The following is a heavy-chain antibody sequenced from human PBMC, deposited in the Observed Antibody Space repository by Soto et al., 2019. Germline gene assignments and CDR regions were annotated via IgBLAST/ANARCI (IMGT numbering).Heavy chain of an antibody. Sequence: ASVKVSCKASGYTFTGYYMHWVRQAPGQGLEWMGWINPNSGGTIYAQKFQGRVTMTEDTSTDTAYMELSSLRSEDTAVYYCATLTTTHNCFDPWGQGTLVTVSS. V-gene: IGHV1-2*02. CDR3: ATLTTTHNCFDP. J-gene: IGHJ5*02. D-gene: IGHD4-17*01. CDR1: GYTFTGYY. CDR2: INPNSGGT.